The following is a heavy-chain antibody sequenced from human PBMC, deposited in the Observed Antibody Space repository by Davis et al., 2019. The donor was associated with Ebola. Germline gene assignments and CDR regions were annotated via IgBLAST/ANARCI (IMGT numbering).Heavy chain of an antibody. CDR1: GYSFTTYW. Sequence: GGSLRLSCKVSGYSFTTYWVGWVRQMPGKGLEWIGIIYPGDSDTRYSPSFQGQVTISADKSITTAYLQWSSLKASDTAMYYCARPMTSRSAAAFDIWGQGTMVTVSS. V-gene: IGHV5-51*01. CDR2: IYPGDSDT. CDR3: ARPMTSRSAAAFDI. J-gene: IGHJ3*02. D-gene: IGHD3-3*01.